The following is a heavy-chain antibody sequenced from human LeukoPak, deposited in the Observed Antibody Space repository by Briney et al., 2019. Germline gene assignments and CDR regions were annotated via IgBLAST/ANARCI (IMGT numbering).Heavy chain of an antibody. CDR2: ISSSSSYI. J-gene: IGHJ6*02. CDR3: AKDPAYYYDSSGYYYYYGMDV. V-gene: IGHV3-21*04. CDR1: GFTFSSYS. D-gene: IGHD3-22*01. Sequence: GGSLRLSCAASGFTFSSYSMNWVRQAPGKGLEWVSSISSSSSYIYYADSVKGRFTISRDNAKNSLYLQMNSLRAEDTAVYYCAKDPAYYYDSSGYYYYYGMDVWGQGTTVTVSS.